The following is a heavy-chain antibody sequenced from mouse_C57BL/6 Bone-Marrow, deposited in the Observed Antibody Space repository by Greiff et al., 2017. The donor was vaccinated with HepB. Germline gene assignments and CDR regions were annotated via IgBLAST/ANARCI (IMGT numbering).Heavy chain of an antibody. Sequence: EVQLVESGGGLVQPGGSMKLSCAASGFTFSDAWIDWVRQSPEKGLEWVAEIRNKANNHATYYAESVKGRFTISRDDSKSSVYLQMNSLRAEDTGIYYCTRQNWGRFAYWGQGTLVTVSA. V-gene: IGHV6-6*01. CDR2: IRNKANNHAT. D-gene: IGHD4-1*01. CDR3: TRQNWGRFAY. J-gene: IGHJ3*01. CDR1: GFTFSDAW.